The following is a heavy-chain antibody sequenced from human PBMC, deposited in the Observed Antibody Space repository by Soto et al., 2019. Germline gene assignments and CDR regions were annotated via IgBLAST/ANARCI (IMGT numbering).Heavy chain of an antibody. D-gene: IGHD2-21*01. V-gene: IGHV1-69*02. J-gene: IGHJ3*02. Sequence: QVQLVQSGAEVKMPGSSVKVSCKDSGGTFSTYSMFWVRQAPGQGLEWMGRIIPMLGIRNYAQRFQDRVTITADKSAATAHMELSSLRSEDTALYYCTIGSWSGEVFDIWGQGTMVTVS. CDR2: IIPMLGIR. CDR1: GGTFSTYS. CDR3: TIGSWSGEVFDI.